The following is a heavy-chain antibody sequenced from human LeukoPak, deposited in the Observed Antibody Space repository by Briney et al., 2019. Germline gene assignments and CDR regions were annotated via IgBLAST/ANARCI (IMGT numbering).Heavy chain of an antibody. CDR1: GFTFSNYD. V-gene: IGHV3-23*01. Sequence: AGSLRLSCAASGFTFSNYDMNWVRQAPGKGLEWVSTISASDDSTYYADSVKGRFTISRDKSTNTLYLQMNSLRAEDTAVYYCTKRLVRHFDYWGQGTLVTVSS. CDR3: TKRLVRHFDY. J-gene: IGHJ4*02. D-gene: IGHD6-19*01. CDR2: ISASDDST.